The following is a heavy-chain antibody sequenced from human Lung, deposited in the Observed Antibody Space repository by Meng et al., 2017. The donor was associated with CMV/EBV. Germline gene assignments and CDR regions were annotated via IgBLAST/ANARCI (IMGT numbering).Heavy chain of an antibody. CDR3: ARMGARGGNSLIDY. CDR2: IYHSGST. Sequence: LSCSVSGYSIGSGYFWGWIRQPPGKGLEWVGSIYHSGSTYHNPSLKSRVTISADSPRNQFSLKLISVTAADTAAYYCARMGARGGNSLIDYWGQGTXVTVSS. D-gene: IGHD4-23*01. V-gene: IGHV4-38-2*02. CDR1: GYSIGSGYF. J-gene: IGHJ4*02.